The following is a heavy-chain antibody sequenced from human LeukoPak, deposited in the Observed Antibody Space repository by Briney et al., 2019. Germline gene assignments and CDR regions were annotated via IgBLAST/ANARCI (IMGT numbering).Heavy chain of an antibody. V-gene: IGHV3-23*01. CDR3: ARAEYYDSSGPDY. J-gene: IGHJ4*02. D-gene: IGHD3-22*01. CDR2: ISGSGGST. Sequence: GGSLRLSCAASGFTFSSYAMSWVRQAPGKGLEWVSAISGSGGSTYYADSVKGRFTISRDNSKNSLYLQMNSLRAEDTAVYYCARAEYYDSSGPDYWGQGTLVTVSS. CDR1: GFTFSSYA.